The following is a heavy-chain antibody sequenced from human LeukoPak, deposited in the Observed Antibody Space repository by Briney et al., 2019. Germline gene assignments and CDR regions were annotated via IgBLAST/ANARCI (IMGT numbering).Heavy chain of an antibody. J-gene: IGHJ4*02. CDR2: INPNSGGT. CDR1: GYTFTGYY. CDR3: ATIGTYSSSWYVDFDY. Sequence: GASVKVSCKASGYTFTGYYMHWVRQAPGQGLEWMGWINPNSGGTNYAQKFQGRVTMTRDTSISTAYMELSRLRSDDTAVYYCATIGTYSSSWYVDFDYWGQGTLVTVSS. D-gene: IGHD6-13*01. V-gene: IGHV1-2*02.